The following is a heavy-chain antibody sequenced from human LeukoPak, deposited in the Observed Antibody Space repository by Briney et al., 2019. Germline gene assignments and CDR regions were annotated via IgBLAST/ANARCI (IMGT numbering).Heavy chain of an antibody. J-gene: IGHJ4*02. CDR2: ISSSGSTI. D-gene: IGHD5-18*01. Sequence: PGGSLRLSCAASGFTFSSYEMNWVRQAPGKGLGWLSYISSSGSTIYYADSVKGRFTISRDNAKNSLYLQMNSLRAEDTAVYYCARGGYSYGYEVDYWGQGTLVTVSS. V-gene: IGHV3-48*03. CDR1: GFTFSSYE. CDR3: ARGGYSYGYEVDY.